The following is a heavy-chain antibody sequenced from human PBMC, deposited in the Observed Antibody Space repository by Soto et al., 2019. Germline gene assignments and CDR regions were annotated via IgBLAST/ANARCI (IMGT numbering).Heavy chain of an antibody. D-gene: IGHD6-19*01. Sequence: SVKVSCKASGGTFSSYAISWVRQAPGQGLEWMGGIIPIFGTANYAQKFQGRVTITADESTSTAYMELSSLRSEDTAVYYCARMYSSGWPLGGDAFDIWGPGTMVTVSS. J-gene: IGHJ3*02. CDR1: GGTFSSYA. CDR3: ARMYSSGWPLGGDAFDI. V-gene: IGHV1-69*13. CDR2: IIPIFGTA.